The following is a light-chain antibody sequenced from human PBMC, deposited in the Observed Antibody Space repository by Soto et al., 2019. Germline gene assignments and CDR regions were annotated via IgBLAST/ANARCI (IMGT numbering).Light chain of an antibody. V-gene: IGKV1-33*01. J-gene: IGKJ4*01. CDR1: HDVSRN. Sequence: DIQMTQSPSSLSASVGDRVTIACQSSHDVSRNLNWFQQKPGEAPKLLIYDASNLERGVPSRFSACASGTDFTSTTSSLQPEDVATYYCQQYNTMLSFRGGTEIELK. CDR3: QQYNTMLS. CDR2: DAS.